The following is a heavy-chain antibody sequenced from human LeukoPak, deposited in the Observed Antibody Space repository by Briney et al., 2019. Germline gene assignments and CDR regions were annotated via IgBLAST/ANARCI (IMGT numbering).Heavy chain of an antibody. Sequence: GGSLRLSCAASGVTFSSYAMSCVREASGKGLEWVSAICGSGGSTYYADSVKGRFTISRDNSKNTLYLQMNSLRAEDTAVYYCANVEMATITGTDYWGQGTLVTVSS. D-gene: IGHD5-12*01. CDR3: ANVEMATITGTDY. J-gene: IGHJ4*02. CDR1: GVTFSSYA. V-gene: IGHV3-23*01. CDR2: ICGSGGST.